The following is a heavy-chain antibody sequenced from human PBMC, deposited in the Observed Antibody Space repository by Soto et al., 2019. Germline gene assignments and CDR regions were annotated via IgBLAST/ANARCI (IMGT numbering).Heavy chain of an antibody. V-gene: IGHV3-23*01. CDR1: GFPFSNHA. CDR3: AKRQGTGLAAKNFDF. D-gene: IGHD2-15*01. CDR2: ISDGGDLI. Sequence: GSLRLSCAASGFPFSNHAMSWVRQAPGKGLEWVSGISDGGDLIYYADSVKGRFSMSRDNSENMLYLQMTNLRAEDTAIYFCAKRQGTGLAAKNFDFWGQGT. J-gene: IGHJ4*02.